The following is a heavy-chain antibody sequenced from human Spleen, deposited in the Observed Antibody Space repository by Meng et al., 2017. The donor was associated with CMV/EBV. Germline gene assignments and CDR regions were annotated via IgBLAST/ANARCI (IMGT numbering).Heavy chain of an antibody. Sequence: GGSLRLSCAASGISFSDYYMTWVRQAPGKGLEWVSYISSGTTIYLAESVKGRFTISRDNAENSLYLQMNSLRAEDTAIYYCAGGRIHYRGMGVWGQGTTVTVSS. CDR3: AGGRIHYRGMGV. D-gene: IGHD3-16*02. V-gene: IGHV3-69-1*02. J-gene: IGHJ6*02. CDR2: ISSGTTI. CDR1: GISFSDYY.